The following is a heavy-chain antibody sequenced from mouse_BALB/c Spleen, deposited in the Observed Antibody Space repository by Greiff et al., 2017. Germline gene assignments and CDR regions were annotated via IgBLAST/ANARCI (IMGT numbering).Heavy chain of an antibody. V-gene: IGHV2-2*02. D-gene: IGHD2-14*01. Sequence: VQLVESGPGLVQPSQSLSITCTVSGFSLTSYGVHWVRQSPGKGLEWLGVIWSGGSTDYNAAFISRLSISKDNSKSQVFFKMNSLQANDTAIYYCARNSDRYDYYAMDYWGQGTSVTVSS. CDR3: ARNSDRYDYYAMDY. CDR2: IWSGGST. CDR1: GFSLTSYG. J-gene: IGHJ4*01.